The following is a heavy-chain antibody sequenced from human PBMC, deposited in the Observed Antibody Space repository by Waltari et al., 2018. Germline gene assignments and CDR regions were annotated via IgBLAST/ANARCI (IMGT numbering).Heavy chain of an antibody. D-gene: IGHD1-26*01. CDR1: GFTFSSYG. CDR2: IPYDGSNN. V-gene: IGHV3-30*18. CDR3: AKGLRQWELLSFDY. J-gene: IGHJ4*02. Sequence: QVQLVESGGGVVQPGRSLRRSCAAYGFTFSSYGMHWVRQAPGQGLAWVGVIPYDGSNNDNADSVKGRFTSSRDNSKNTLYLQMNSLRAEDTAVYYCAKGLRQWELLSFDYWGQGTLVTVSS.